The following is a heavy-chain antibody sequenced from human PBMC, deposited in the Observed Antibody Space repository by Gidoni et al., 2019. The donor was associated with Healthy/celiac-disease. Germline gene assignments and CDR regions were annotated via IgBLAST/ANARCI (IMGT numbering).Heavy chain of an antibody. V-gene: IGHV4-59*01. CDR3: ARALGYCSSTSFRNVYSYYCMDV. D-gene: IGHD2-2*01. CDR1: GGSISSYY. Sequence: QVQLQESGPGLVKPSETLSLTCTVSGGSISSYYWSWIGQPPGKGLEWIGYIYYSGSTNDNPSLKSRFTISVDTSKNQFSLKLSSVTAADTAVYYCARALGYCSSTSFRNVYSYYCMDVLGQGTTVTVSS. CDR2: IYYSGST. J-gene: IGHJ6*02.